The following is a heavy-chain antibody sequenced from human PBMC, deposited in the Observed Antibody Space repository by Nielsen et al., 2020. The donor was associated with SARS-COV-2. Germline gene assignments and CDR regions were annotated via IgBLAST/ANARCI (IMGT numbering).Heavy chain of an antibody. D-gene: IGHD4-17*01. CDR1: GYTFTGYY. V-gene: IGHV1-2*06. J-gene: IGHJ4*02. CDR3: ARGRATVTTRFDY. CDR2: INPNSGGT. Sequence: ASVKVSCKASGYTFTGYYMHWVRQAPGQGLEWMGRINPNSGGTNYAQKFQGRVTMTRDTSISTAYMELSRLRSDDTAVYYCARGRATVTTRFDYWGQGTLVTVSS.